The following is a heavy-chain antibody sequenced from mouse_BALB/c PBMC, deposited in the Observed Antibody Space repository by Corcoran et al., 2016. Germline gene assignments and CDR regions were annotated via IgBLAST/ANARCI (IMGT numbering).Heavy chain of an antibody. CDR3: ARRGKDGYYAMDY. J-gene: IGHJ4*01. CDR1: GYSFTGYY. D-gene: IGHD2-3*01. V-gene: IGHV1S34*01. CDR2: ISCYNGAT. Sequence: LVKTGASVKISCKASGYSFTGYYMHWVKQSHGKSLEWIGYISCYNGATSYNQKFKGKATFTVDTSSNTAYMQFNSLTSEDSAVYYCARRGKDGYYAMDYWGQGTSVTVSS.